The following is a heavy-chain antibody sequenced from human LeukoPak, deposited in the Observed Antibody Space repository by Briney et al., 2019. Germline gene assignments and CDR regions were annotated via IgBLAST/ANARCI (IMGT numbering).Heavy chain of an antibody. CDR2: ISWNSGSI. D-gene: IGHD6-13*01. V-gene: IGHV3-9*01. Sequence: GGSLRLSCAASGFTFDDYAMHWVRQAPGKGLEWVSGISWNSGSIGYADSVKGRFTISGDNAKNSLYLQMNSLRAEDTALYYCAKAQSLAAADPPGYWGQGTLVTVSS. CDR1: GFTFDDYA. CDR3: AKAQSLAAADPPGY. J-gene: IGHJ4*02.